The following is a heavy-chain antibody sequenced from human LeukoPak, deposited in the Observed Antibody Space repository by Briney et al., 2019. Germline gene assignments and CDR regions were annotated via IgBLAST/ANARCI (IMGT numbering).Heavy chain of an antibody. D-gene: IGHD3-9*01. CDR2: INHSGST. J-gene: IGHJ4*02. CDR3: ARGKKRRYYDILTGYSKYYFDY. Sequence: PSETLSLTCAVYGGSFSGYYWSWIRQPPGKGLEWIGEINHSGSTNYNPSLKSRVTISVDTSKNQFSLKLSSVTAADTAVYYCARGKKRRYYDILTGYSKYYFDYWGQGTLVTVSS. V-gene: IGHV4-34*01. CDR1: GGSFSGYY.